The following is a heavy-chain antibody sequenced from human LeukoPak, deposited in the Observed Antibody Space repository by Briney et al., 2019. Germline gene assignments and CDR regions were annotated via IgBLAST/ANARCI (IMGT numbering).Heavy chain of an antibody. CDR2: IYYSGST. Sequence: SSETLSLTCTVSGGSVSSYYWSWIRQPPGKGLEWIGYIYYSGSTNYNPSLESRVTISVDTSKNQFSLKLSSVTAADTAVYYCARRIVVTATLSWFDPWGQGTLVTVSS. V-gene: IGHV4-59*08. D-gene: IGHD2-21*02. CDR1: GGSVSSYY. J-gene: IGHJ5*02. CDR3: ARRIVVTATLSWFDP.